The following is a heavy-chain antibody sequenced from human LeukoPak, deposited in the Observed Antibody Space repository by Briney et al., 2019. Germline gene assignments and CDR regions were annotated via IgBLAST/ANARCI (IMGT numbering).Heavy chain of an antibody. J-gene: IGHJ4*02. CDR3: AKDLLRITMVRGVIILPFDY. Sequence: GGSLRLSCAASGFSFSGYGMHWVRQAPGKGLEWVAFIRYDGSNEYYADSVKGRFTISRDKSKNTLSLQMNGLRAEDTAVYYCAKDLLRITMVRGVIILPFDYWGQGTLVTVSS. CDR2: IRYDGSNE. CDR1: GFSFSGYG. V-gene: IGHV3-30*02. D-gene: IGHD3-10*01.